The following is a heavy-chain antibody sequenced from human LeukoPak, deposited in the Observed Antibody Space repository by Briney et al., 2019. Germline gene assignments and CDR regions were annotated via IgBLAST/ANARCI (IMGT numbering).Heavy chain of an antibody. CDR1: GGSISSGGYY. CDR3: ARAYGDYGRPDY. CDR2: IYYSGST. Sequence: SGTLSLTCTVSGGSISSGGYYWSWIRQHPGKGLEWIGYIYYSGSTYYNPSLKSRATISVDTSKNQFSLKLSSVTAADTAVYYCARAYGDYGRPDYWGQGTLVTVSS. J-gene: IGHJ4*02. V-gene: IGHV4-31*03. D-gene: IGHD4-17*01.